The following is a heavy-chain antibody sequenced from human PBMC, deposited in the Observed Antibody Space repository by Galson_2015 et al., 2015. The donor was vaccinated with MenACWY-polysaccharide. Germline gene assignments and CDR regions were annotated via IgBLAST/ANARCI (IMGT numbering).Heavy chain of an antibody. Sequence: SETLSLTCAVSDYSIRSGYFWGWIRQPPGKGLEWIASIFYSGTTYYNPSLKSRVTISVDTSKNQFSLKLSSVTAADTAVYYCARVEKYSGSFYILYWGQGTLVTVSS. D-gene: IGHD1-26*01. CDR1: DYSIRSGYF. CDR3: ARVEKYSGSFYILY. V-gene: IGHV4-38-2*01. J-gene: IGHJ4*02. CDR2: IFYSGTT.